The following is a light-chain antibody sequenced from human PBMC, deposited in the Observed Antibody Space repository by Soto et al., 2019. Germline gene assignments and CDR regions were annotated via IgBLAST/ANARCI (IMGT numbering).Light chain of an antibody. J-gene: IGKJ2*01. V-gene: IGKV3-20*01. CDR2: GAS. CDR1: QSVSSSY. CDR3: QQYDRPPFA. Sequence: EIVLTQSPGTLSLSPGERATLSCRASQSVSSSYLAWYQQKPGQAPRLLIYGASSRATGIPDRFSGSGSGSDFTLTISRLEPEDFAVYYCQQYDRPPFAFGQGTKVDI.